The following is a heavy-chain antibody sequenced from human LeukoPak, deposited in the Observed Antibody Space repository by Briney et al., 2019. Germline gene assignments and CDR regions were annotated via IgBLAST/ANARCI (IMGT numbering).Heavy chain of an antibody. D-gene: IGHD3-22*01. V-gene: IGHV3-64*01. CDR3: ARDGGYDNSGYNYFDY. J-gene: IGHJ4*02. CDR2: LSSNGGWT. CDR1: GFTFSSYT. Sequence: GGSLRLSCAASGFTFSSYTMHWVRQAPGKGLEYASGLSSNGGWTYYANSVKGRFTISRDNSKNTLYLQMGSLRAEDMAVYYCARDGGYDNSGYNYFDYWGQGTLVTVSS.